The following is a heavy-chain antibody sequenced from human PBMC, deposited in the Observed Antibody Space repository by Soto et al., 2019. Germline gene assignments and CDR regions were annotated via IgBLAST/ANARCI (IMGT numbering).Heavy chain of an antibody. V-gene: IGHV4-39*01. Sequence: YYMHWIRQPPGKGLEWIGSIYYSGSTYYNPSLKSRVTISVDTSKNQFSLKLSSVTAADTAVYYCARRRDYGDLNYFDYWGQGTLVTVSS. D-gene: IGHD4-17*01. CDR3: ARRRDYGDLNYFDY. CDR1: YY. J-gene: IGHJ4*02. CDR2: IYYSGST.